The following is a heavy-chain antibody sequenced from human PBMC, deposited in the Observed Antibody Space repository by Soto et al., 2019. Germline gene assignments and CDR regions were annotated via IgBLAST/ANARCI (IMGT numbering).Heavy chain of an antibody. CDR1: GFTFSSYW. D-gene: IGHD2-2*01. V-gene: IGHV3-74*01. Sequence: EVQLVESGGGLVQPGGSLRLSCAASGFTFSSYWMHWVRQAPGKGLVWVSRINSDGSSTSYADSVKGRFTISRDNAKNTLYLQMNSLRAEETAVYYCAREGADGYCSSTSGYEDYWGQGTLVTVSS. J-gene: IGHJ4*02. CDR2: INSDGSST. CDR3: AREGADGYCSSTSGYEDY.